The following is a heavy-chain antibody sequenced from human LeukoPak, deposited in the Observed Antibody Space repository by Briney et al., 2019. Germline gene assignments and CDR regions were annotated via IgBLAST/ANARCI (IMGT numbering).Heavy chain of an antibody. V-gene: IGHV3-21*01. CDR2: ISSSSSFI. CDR3: ARGGFIVMVGIDY. J-gene: IGHJ4*02. CDR1: GLTFSSYS. Sequence: GGSLRLSCAASGLTFSSYSMNWVRQAPGKGLEGVSSISSSSSFISYADSVKGRFTISGDTSKYTLYLQMNSLRAEDTAVYYCARGGFIVMVGIDYWAREPWSPSPQ. D-gene: IGHD3-10*01.